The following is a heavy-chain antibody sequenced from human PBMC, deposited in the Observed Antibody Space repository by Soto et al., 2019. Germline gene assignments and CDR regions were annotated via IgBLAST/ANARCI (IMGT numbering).Heavy chain of an antibody. V-gene: IGHV1-8*01. CDR1: GYTFTSYD. CDR2: MNPNSGNT. D-gene: IGHD6-13*01. J-gene: IGHJ6*02. CDR3: ARWGYSSSGYEGCGMDV. Sequence: ASVKVSCKASGYTFTSYDINWVRQATGQGLEWMGWMNPNSGNTGYAQKFQGRVTMTRNTSISTAYMELSSLRSEDTAVYYCARWGYSSSGYEGCGMDVGGQGPTAPVSS.